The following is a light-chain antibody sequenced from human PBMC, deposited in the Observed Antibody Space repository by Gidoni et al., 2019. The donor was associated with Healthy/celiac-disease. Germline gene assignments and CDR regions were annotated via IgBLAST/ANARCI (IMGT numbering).Light chain of an antibody. V-gene: IGLV2-14*03. J-gene: IGLJ1*01. Sequence: QSALPQPASVSESPGQSITISFTGTSSDVGGYNYVSWYQQHPGKAPKLMIYDVSNRPSGVSNRFSGSKSGNTASLTISGLQAEDEADYHCSSYTSSSTLYVFGTGTKVTVL. CDR3: SSYTSSSTLYV. CDR2: DVS. CDR1: SSDVGGYNY.